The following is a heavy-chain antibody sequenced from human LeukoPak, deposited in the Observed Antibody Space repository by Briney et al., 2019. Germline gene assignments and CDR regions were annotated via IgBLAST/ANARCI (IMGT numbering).Heavy chain of an antibody. CDR3: ARALRGVGASYYYGLDV. CDR2: IGGGGLTT. J-gene: IGHJ6*02. V-gene: IGHV3-23*01. CDR1: GFTFSSYA. D-gene: IGHD1-26*01. Sequence: PGGSLRLSCAASGFTFSSYAMSWVRQAPGKGPEWVSHIGGGGLTTYYADSVKGRFTISRDSSKNTLYLQMNSLRAEDTAIYYCARALRGVGASYYYGLDVWGQGTTVTVSS.